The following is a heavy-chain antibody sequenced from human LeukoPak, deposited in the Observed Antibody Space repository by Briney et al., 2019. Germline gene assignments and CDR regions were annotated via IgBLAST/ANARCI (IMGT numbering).Heavy chain of an antibody. Sequence: SETLSLTCNVSGGSISSSSYYWGWIRQPPGKGLEWIGSIYYSGSTYYNPSLKSRVTISVDTFKNQFSLKLSSVTAADTAVYYCARHRGSYYSSFDYWGQGTLVTVSS. CDR3: ARHRGSYYSSFDY. D-gene: IGHD1-26*01. CDR2: IYYSGST. J-gene: IGHJ4*02. V-gene: IGHV4-39*01. CDR1: GGSISSSSYY.